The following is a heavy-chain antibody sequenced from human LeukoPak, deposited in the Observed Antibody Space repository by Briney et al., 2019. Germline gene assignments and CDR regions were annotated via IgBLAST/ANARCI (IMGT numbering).Heavy chain of an antibody. CDR2: INHSGST. V-gene: IGHV4-34*01. CDR3: ARTSIAARPIDY. D-gene: IGHD6-6*01. CDR1: GGSFSGYY. J-gene: IGHJ4*02. Sequence: SETLSLTCAVYGGSFSGYYWSWIRQPPGKGLEWIGEINHSGSTNYNPSLKSRVTISVDTSKNQFSLKLSSVTAADTAVYYCARTSIAARPIDYWGQGTLVTVSS.